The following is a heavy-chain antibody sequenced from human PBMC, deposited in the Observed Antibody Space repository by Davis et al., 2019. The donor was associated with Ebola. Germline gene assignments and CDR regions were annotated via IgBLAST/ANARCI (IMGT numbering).Heavy chain of an antibody. D-gene: IGHD1-14*01. CDR3: ARGRDHAKSGVY. CDR2: INHSGST. CDR1: GGSFSGYY. Sequence: MPSETLSLTCAVYGGSFSGYYWSWIRQPPGKGLEWIGEINHSGSTNYNPSLKSRVSISVDTSKNQFSLNLNSVTAADTAVYYCARGRDHAKSGVYWGQGILVTVSS. V-gene: IGHV4-34*01. J-gene: IGHJ4*02.